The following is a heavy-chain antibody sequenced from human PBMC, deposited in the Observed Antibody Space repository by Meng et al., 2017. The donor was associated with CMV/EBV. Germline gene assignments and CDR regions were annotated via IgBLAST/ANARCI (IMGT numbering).Heavy chain of an antibody. J-gene: IGHJ6*02. CDR2: ISYDGSNK. CDR3: ARATPHITGTTGFDP. D-gene: IGHD1-7*01. CDR1: GFTFSSYA. Sequence: GESLKISCAASGFTFSSYAMHWVRQAPGKGLEWVAVISYDGSNKYYADSVKGRFTISRDNSKNTLYLQMNSLRAEDTAVYYCARATPHITGTTGFDPWGQGTTVTVSS. V-gene: IGHV3-30-3*01.